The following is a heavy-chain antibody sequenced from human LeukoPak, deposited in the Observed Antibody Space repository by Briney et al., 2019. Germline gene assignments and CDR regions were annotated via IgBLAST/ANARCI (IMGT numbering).Heavy chain of an antibody. J-gene: IGHJ4*02. D-gene: IGHD6-19*01. CDR2: THYSGST. CDR3: ASPYRSAWRGVFDY. Sequence: PSETLSPTCTVSGASTSSYYWSWIRQPPGKGLEWIGNTHYSGSTNYNSSLKSRVTILLDTSKNQFSLKLTSVTAADTAVYYCASPYRSAWRGVFDYWGKGALVTVSS. V-gene: IGHV4-59*08. CDR1: GASTSSYY.